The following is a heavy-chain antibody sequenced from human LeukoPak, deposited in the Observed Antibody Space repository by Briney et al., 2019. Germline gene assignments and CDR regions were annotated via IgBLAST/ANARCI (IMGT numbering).Heavy chain of an antibody. D-gene: IGHD5-12*01. Sequence: SGTLSLTCAVSGGSISSSNWWSWVRQPPGKGLEWIGEIYHSGSTNYNPSLKSRVTISVDKSKNQLSLKLSSVTAADTAVYYCARDLSGANSGYDYSALDYWGQGTLVTVSS. CDR1: GGSISSSNW. CDR2: IYHSGST. J-gene: IGHJ4*02. CDR3: ARDLSGANSGYDYSALDY. V-gene: IGHV4-4*02.